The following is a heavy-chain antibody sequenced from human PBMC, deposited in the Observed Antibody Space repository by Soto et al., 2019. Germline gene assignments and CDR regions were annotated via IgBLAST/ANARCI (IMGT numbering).Heavy chain of an antibody. D-gene: IGHD6-13*01. CDR3: AKVSSSWYAGFFDL. CDR2: LSDSGGSI. V-gene: IGHV3-23*01. Sequence: GGSLRLSCTASGFTFSRHAMTWVRQAPGKGLEWVSGLSDSGGSIYYADSVKGRFTISRDNSMNPLYLQMNTLRAEDTALYYCAKVSSSWYAGFFDLWGRGTLVTAPQ. CDR1: GFTFSRHA. J-gene: IGHJ4*02.